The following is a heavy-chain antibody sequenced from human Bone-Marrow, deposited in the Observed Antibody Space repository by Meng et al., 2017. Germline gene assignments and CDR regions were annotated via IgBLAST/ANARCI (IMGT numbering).Heavy chain of an antibody. V-gene: IGHV3-15*05. CDR3: ATPLHAYDN. CDR1: GFMFSDHY. D-gene: IGHD3-9*01. J-gene: IGHJ4*02. CDR2: IKSNTDGGTT. Sequence: SGFMFSDHYMDWDRQAPGKGLEWVGRIKSNTDGGTTDYAAPVKGRFIISRDDSKDTLYLQMNSLQIEDTGVYYCATPLHAYDNWGQGTLVTVSS.